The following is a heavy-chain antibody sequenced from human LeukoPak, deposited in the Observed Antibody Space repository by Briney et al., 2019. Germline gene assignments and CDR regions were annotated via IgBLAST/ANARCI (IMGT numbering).Heavy chain of an antibody. Sequence: GGSLRLSCAASGFTFSSYAMSWVRQAPGKGLEWVSAISGSGGSTYYADSVKGRFTISRDNSKNTLYLQMNSLRAEDTAVYYCAKDLLKNYYDSSGYQAFDYWGQGTQVTVSS. D-gene: IGHD3-22*01. J-gene: IGHJ4*02. CDR3: AKDLLKNYYDSSGYQAFDY. CDR1: GFTFSSYA. V-gene: IGHV3-23*01. CDR2: ISGSGGST.